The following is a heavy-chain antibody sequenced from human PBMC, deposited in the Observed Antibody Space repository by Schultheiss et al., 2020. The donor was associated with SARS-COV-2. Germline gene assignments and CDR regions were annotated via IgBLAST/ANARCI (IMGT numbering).Heavy chain of an antibody. CDR1: AFTFSNYN. J-gene: IGHJ4*02. D-gene: IGHD6-19*01. CDR3: FATGLVGYGY. V-gene: IGHV3-48*04. CDR2: ISTSSSSI. Sequence: GGSLRLSCAASAFTFSNYNMNWVRQAPGKGLEWVSYISTSSSSIYYADSVKGRFTISRDNAKNTLYLQMNSLRAEDTAVYYCFATGLVGYGYWGQGTLVTVSS.